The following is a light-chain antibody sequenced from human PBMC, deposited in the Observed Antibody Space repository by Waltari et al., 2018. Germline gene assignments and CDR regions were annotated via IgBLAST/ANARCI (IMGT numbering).Light chain of an antibody. CDR3: SSYTSSNTWV. CDR1: SIHIRGYNY. J-gene: IGLJ3*02. CDR2: DVT. Sequence: QSALTQPASVSGSPGPSITTPCTGTSIHIRGYNYVSWYQQHPGKAPKVMIYDVTKRPSGGSNRFSGSKSGSTASLTISGLQAEDEADYYCSSYTSSNTWVFGGGTKLTVL. V-gene: IGLV2-14*01.